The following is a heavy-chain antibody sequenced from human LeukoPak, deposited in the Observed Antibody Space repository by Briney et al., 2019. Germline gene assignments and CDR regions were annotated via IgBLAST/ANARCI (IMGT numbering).Heavy chain of an antibody. CDR3: ARGYCRGGSCPTFDY. Sequence: SETLSLTCSVSGFSVNSSSYYWGWIRQPPGKGREWIWSFYYSGSTYYTPSLKSRLTISVDTSKNQASLTLSSVTAADTAVYYCARGYCRGGSCPTFDYWGQGTLVTVSS. J-gene: IGHJ4*02. CDR2: FYYSGST. V-gene: IGHV4-39*01. D-gene: IGHD2-15*01. CDR1: GFSVNSSSYY.